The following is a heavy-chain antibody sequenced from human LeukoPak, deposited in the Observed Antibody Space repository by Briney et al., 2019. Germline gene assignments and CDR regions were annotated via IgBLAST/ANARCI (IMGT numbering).Heavy chain of an antibody. V-gene: IGHV1-18*04. CDR1: GYTFTGYY. CDR3: ARDFSRDITVAGTCAFDI. D-gene: IGHD6-19*01. Sequence: GASVKVSCKASGYTFTGYYMHWVRQAPGQGLEWMGWISTYNGNTNYARKLQGRVTMTTDTSTNTAYMELRSLRSDDTAVYYCARDFSRDITVAGTCAFDIWGQGTMVTVSS. CDR2: ISTYNGNT. J-gene: IGHJ3*02.